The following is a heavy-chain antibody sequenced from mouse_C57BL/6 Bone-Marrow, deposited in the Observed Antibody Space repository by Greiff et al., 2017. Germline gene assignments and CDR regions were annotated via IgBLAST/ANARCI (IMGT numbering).Heavy chain of an antibody. CDR3: AKSRVVARVCAY. CDR2: INTSSGYT. Sequence: QVHVTQSGAELARPGASVKMSCKASGYTFTSYTMHWVKQRHGQGLEWIGYINTSSGYTRYNPKFKDKATLTAAKSSSYAYLQLSSLNSEDSAVYCCAKSRVVARVCAYWGQGTLVTVSA. CDR1: GYTFTSYT. V-gene: IGHV1-4*01. J-gene: IGHJ3*01. D-gene: IGHD1-1*01.